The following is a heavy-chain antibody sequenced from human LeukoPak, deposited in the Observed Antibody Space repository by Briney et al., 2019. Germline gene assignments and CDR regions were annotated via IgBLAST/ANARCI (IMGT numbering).Heavy chain of an antibody. CDR3: VGQQLVRLPFDY. V-gene: IGHV3-21*01. CDR1: GFTFSSYS. CDR2: ISSSSSYI. J-gene: IGHJ4*02. Sequence: GGSLRLSCAASGFTFSSYSMNWVRQAPGKGPEWVSSISSSSSYIYYADSVKGRFTISRDNAKNSLYLQMDSLRAEDTAVYYCVGQQLVRLPFDYWGQGTLVTVSS. D-gene: IGHD6-13*01.